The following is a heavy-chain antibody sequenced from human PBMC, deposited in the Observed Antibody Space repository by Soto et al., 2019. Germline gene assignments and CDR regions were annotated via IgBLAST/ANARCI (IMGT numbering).Heavy chain of an antibody. Sequence: QVQLVQSGAEVKKPGASVKVSCKASGYTFTSYDINWVRQATGQGLEWMGWMNPNSGNTGYSQKFQGRDTMTRNTSSSKAYLARSSLTSADSAVYSCARGGGYSGCDCYSLAWGQGTLVTVSS. V-gene: IGHV1-8*01. D-gene: IGHD2-21*02. CDR2: MNPNSGNT. CDR1: GYTFTSYD. CDR3: ARGGGYSGCDCYSLA. J-gene: IGHJ5*02.